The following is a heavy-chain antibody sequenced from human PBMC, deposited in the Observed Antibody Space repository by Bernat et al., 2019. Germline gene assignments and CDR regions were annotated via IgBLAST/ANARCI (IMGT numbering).Heavy chain of an antibody. Sequence: QVQLVESGGGVVQPGRSLRLSCAASGFTFSSYGMHWVRQAPGKGLEWVAVISNDGLNKYYADSVKDRLTISRVNSQNTLYLQMNSLRVEDTAVYYCAKERDSSNWYGGGFDYWGQGTLVTVSS. J-gene: IGHJ4*02. CDR3: AKERDSSNWYGGGFDY. V-gene: IGHV3-30*18. CDR2: ISNDGLNK. CDR1: GFTFSSYG. D-gene: IGHD6-13*01.